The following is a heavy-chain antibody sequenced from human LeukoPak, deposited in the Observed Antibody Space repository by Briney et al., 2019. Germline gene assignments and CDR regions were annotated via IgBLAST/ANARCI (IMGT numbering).Heavy chain of an antibody. Sequence: GGSLRLSCAASGFIFSSYETNWVRQAPGKGLEWVSYISSGGSIIYYADSVRGRFTISRDNAKNSLYLQTNSLRAEDTAVYYCARFARFGDLQGGGYFDYWGQGTLVTVSS. J-gene: IGHJ4*02. CDR2: ISSGGSII. D-gene: IGHD3-16*01. CDR3: ARFARFGDLQGGGYFDY. V-gene: IGHV3-48*03. CDR1: GFIFSSYE.